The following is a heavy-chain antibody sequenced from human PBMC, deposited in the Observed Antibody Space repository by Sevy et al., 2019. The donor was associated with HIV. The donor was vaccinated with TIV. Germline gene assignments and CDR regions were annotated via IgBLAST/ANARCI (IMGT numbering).Heavy chain of an antibody. CDR2: IYYNGHI. Sequence: SETLSLTCTVSGGSITSLYWNWIRQPPGKGLDWIANIYYNGHINYNPSLKSRVTLSLDTPKNQFSLRRSSVTAADTAMYYCAGENAWGRGYSWGQGTLVTVSS. V-gene: IGHV4-59*08. CDR3: AGENAWGRGYS. J-gene: IGHJ4*02. CDR1: GGSITSLY. D-gene: IGHD1-26*01.